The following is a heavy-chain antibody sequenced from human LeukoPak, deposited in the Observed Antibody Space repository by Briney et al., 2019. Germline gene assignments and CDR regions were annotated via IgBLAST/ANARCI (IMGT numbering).Heavy chain of an antibody. CDR2: IYYSGRT. CDR3: ARHTYPGASGLHI. CDR1: GGSMSPYY. D-gene: IGHD3-3*01. Sequence: PSETLSLTCNGSGGSMSPYYWSWVRQPPGKGLEWIAYIYYSGRTNYNPSLKSRVTISVAPSKNQFSLTLSSVTAADTAVYYCARHTYPGASGLHIWGQGTMVTVSS. V-gene: IGHV4-59*08. J-gene: IGHJ3*02.